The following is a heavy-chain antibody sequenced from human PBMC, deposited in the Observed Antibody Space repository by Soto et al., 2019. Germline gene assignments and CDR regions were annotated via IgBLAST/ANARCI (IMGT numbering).Heavy chain of an antibody. Sequence: QVQLVQSGAEVKEPRASVKVSCKASGYIITNYYIHWVRQAPEQGLEWMAIINPLPTSGSTNYAQEFQCRVTVTRDTSTSTVYMELNSLRSDDTAIYYCASDLAAAAYWGQGTLVTVSS. CDR3: ASDLAAAAY. D-gene: IGHD6-13*01. J-gene: IGHJ4*02. V-gene: IGHV1-46*01. CDR2: INPLPTSGST. CDR1: GYIITNYY.